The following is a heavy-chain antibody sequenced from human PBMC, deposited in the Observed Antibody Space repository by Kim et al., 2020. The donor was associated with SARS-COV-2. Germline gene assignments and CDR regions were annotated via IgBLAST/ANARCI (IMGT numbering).Heavy chain of an antibody. CDR2: ISWNSGSI. D-gene: IGHD3-10*01. CDR1: GFTFDDYA. J-gene: IGHJ4*02. CDR3: AKAYGSGSYGPDY. V-gene: IGHV3-9*01. Sequence: GGSLRLSCAASGFTFDDYAMHWVRQAPGKGLEWVSGISWNSGSIGYADSVKGRFTISRDNAKNSLYLQMNSLRAEDTALYYCAKAYGSGSYGPDYWGQGTLVTVSS.